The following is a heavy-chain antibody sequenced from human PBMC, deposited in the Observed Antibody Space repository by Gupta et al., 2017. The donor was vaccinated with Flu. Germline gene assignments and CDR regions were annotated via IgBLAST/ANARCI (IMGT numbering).Heavy chain of an antibody. CDR3: ARANSVDYTGWYFIDH. V-gene: IGHV4-38-2*01. CDR1: GYSIANGYY. D-gene: IGHD6-19*01. J-gene: IGHJ4*02. CDR2: VFHTGST. Sequence: QVQLQESGPGMVKPSETLSLTCAVSGYSIANGYYWGWIRQPPGKGLEWIGSVFHTGSTITNPSLDSRLAMSVDTSRNQFSLNLRSVTAADTAVYFCARANSVDYTGWYFIDHWGQGTLVTVSS.